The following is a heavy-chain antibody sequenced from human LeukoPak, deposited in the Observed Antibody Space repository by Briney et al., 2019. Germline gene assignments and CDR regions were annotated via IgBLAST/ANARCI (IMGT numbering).Heavy chain of an antibody. CDR2: INHSGST. J-gene: IGHJ6*02. D-gene: IGHD4-23*01. CDR1: GGSFSGYY. CDR3: ARDGGTSPYYYYYYGMDV. V-gene: IGHV4-34*01. Sequence: SETLSLTCAVYGGSFSGYYWSWIRQPPGKGLEWIGEINHSGSTNYNPSLKSRVTISVDTSKNQFSLKLSSVTAADTAVYYCARDGGTSPYYYYYYGMDVWGQGTTVTVSS.